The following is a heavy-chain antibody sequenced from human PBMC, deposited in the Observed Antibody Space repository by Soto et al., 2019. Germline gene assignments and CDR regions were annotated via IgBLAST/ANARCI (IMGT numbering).Heavy chain of an antibody. CDR1: SGSISSTIYS. CDR3: ARQGRGVTCQGFVP. Sequence: SETLSLTCTVSSGSISSTIYSWDWIRQPPGKGLEWIGSIFYSGSTYYNPSLKSRVTISVDTSKNQFSLTLTSVTAADTAVYFCARQGRGVTCQGFVPWGKGTLDTVSS. V-gene: IGHV4-39*01. D-gene: IGHD2-15*01. J-gene: IGHJ5*02. CDR2: IFYSGST.